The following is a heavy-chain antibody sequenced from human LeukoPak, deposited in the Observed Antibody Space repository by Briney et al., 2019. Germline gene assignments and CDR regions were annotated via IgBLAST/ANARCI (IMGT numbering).Heavy chain of an antibody. D-gene: IGHD3-9*01. Sequence: GGSLRLSCAASGFIFNSYAMSWVRQAPGKGLEWVSAISGSGGSTYYADSVKGRFTISRHNSKNTLYLQMNSLRAEDTAVYYCAKPDFPILTDYHWPLYMNALDIWGQGTMVTVSS. CDR3: AKPDFPILTDYHWPLYMNALDI. V-gene: IGHV3-23*01. CDR1: GFIFNSYA. CDR2: ISGSGGST. J-gene: IGHJ3*02.